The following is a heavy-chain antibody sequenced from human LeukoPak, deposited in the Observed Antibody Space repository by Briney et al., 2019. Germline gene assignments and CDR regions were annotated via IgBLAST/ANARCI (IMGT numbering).Heavy chain of an antibody. V-gene: IGHV4-38-2*01. D-gene: IGHD4-17*01. Sequence: SETLSLTYAVSGYSISSGYYWGWIRQPPGKGLEWIGSVYHSGTIHYNPSLKSRVTMSVDTSTNQFSLNLSSVTAADTAMYYCARQIQTAVTTSRFDFWGQGTLVTVSS. J-gene: IGHJ4*02. CDR2: VYHSGTI. CDR3: ARQIQTAVTTSRFDF. CDR1: GYSISSGYY.